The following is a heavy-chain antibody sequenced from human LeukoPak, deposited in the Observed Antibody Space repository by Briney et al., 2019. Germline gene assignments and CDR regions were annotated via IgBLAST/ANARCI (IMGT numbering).Heavy chain of an antibody. CDR2: INPSGGST. J-gene: IGHJ3*01. V-gene: IGHV1-46*01. D-gene: IGHD2-15*01. Sequence: ASVKVSCKTSVYTFTNYYIHWVRRAPGQGLEWMGKINPSGGSTSYPQKLQGRVTMTRDTSTTTVYMELSTLRSEDTAIYYCARGYCSGGGCSVLDAFDGWGQGTMVTVSS. CDR3: ARGYCSGGGCSVLDAFDG. CDR1: VYTFTNYY.